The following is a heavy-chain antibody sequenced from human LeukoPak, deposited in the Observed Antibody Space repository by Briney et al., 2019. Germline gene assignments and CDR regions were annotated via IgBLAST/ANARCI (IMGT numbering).Heavy chain of an antibody. D-gene: IGHD4-4*01. J-gene: IGHJ3*02. CDR1: GFTFRTFD. CDR3: ARSTVRWAFDI. CDR2: TTSDGSSS. Sequence: GGSLRLSCAASGFTFRTFDMGGVRHAPGKGLEWVSSTTSDGSSSTPADSGKGRFTLSRDNSQNTLYLQMNNLRAEDTALDYCARSTVRWAFDIWGQGTMVTVSS. V-gene: IGHV3-23*01.